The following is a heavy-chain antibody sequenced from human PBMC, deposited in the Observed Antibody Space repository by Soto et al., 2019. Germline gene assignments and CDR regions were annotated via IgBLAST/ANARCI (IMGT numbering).Heavy chain of an antibody. CDR1: GFSFSAYY. CDR2: ISFNGDVT. D-gene: IGHD2-8*01. J-gene: IGHJ6*02. CDR3: ARENGHPGHNYAMDV. Sequence: GGSLRLSCAASGFSFSAYYMSWIRQAPGKGLEWVSYISFNGDVTRYSDSVEGRFTVSRDNAKKSLYLQMNSLRVEDTAVYYCARENGHPGHNYAMDVWGQGTTVTVSS. V-gene: IGHV3-11*01.